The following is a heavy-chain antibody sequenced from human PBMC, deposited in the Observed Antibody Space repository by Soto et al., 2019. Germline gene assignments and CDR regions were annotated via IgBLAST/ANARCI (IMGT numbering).Heavy chain of an antibody. J-gene: IGHJ6*02. D-gene: IGHD3-3*01. CDR2: ISYDGSNK. CDR1: GFTFSSYA. V-gene: IGHV3-30-3*01. CDR3: ARDADYDFWSGYFLGYYGMDV. Sequence: GGSLRLSCAASGFTFSSYAMHWVRQAPGKGLEWVAVISYDGSNKYYADSVKGRFTISRDNSKNTLYLQMNSLRAEDTAVYYCARDADYDFWSGYFLGYYGMDVWGQGTTVTVSS.